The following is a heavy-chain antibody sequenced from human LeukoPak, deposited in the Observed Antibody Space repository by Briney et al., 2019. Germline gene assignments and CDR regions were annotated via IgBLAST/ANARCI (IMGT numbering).Heavy chain of an antibody. V-gene: IGHV3-30-3*01. CDR2: ISYDGSNK. Sequence: GRSLRLSCAASGFTFSSYAMHWVRQAPGKGLEWVAVISYDGSNKYYADSVKGRFTISRDNSKNTLYLQMNSLRAEDTAVYYCARRYCSGGSCYFDYWGQGTLVTVSS. D-gene: IGHD2-15*01. J-gene: IGHJ4*02. CDR1: GFTFSSYA. CDR3: ARRYCSGGSCYFDY.